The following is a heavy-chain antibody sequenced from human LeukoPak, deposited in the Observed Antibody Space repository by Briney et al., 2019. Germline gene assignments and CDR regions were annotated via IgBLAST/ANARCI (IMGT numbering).Heavy chain of an antibody. CDR3: TRGDGYNKYFDY. J-gene: IGHJ4*02. D-gene: IGHD5-24*01. CDR1: GFTFSNAW. V-gene: IGHV3-15*01. Sequence: TGGSLRLSCAASGFTFSNAWMSWVRQAPGKGLEWVGRIKSKTDGGTTDYAAPVKGRFTISRDDSKSIAYLQMNSLKTEDTAVYYCTRGDGYNKYFDYWGQGTLVTVSS. CDR2: IKSKTDGGTT.